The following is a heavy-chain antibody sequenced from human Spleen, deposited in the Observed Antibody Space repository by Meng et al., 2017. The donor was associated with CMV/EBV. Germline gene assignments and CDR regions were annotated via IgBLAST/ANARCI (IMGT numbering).Heavy chain of an antibody. CDR3: ARGGIAAAEDY. CDR2: INPNSGGT. Sequence: ASVKVSCKASGYTFTDYSIHWVRQAPGQGLEWMGRINPNSGGTNYAQKFQGRVTMTRDTSINTAYIDLSRLRSDDSAVYYCARGGIAAAEDYWGQGTLVTVSS. CDR1: GYTFTDYS. V-gene: IGHV1-2*06. D-gene: IGHD6-13*01. J-gene: IGHJ4*02.